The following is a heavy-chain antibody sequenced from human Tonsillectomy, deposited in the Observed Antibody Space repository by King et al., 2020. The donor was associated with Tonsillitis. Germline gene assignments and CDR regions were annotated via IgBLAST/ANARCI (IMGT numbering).Heavy chain of an antibody. Sequence: QLVQSGGGLVQPGGSLRLSCAASGFTFSSYDMHWFRQGTGKGLEWVSAIGPAGDTYYPGSVKGRFTISREIAKNSLYLQMNRLRAGDTAVYYCARGQVYGDYQTRIDAFDFWGQGTMVTVSS. CDR1: GFTFSSYD. V-gene: IGHV3-13*01. CDR2: IGPAGDT. D-gene: IGHD4-17*01. CDR3: ARGQVYGDYQTRIDAFDF. J-gene: IGHJ3*01.